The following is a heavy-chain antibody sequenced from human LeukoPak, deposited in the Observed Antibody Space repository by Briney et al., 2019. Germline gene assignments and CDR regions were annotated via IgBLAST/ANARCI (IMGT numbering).Heavy chain of an antibody. CDR1: GGSFSGYY. V-gene: IGHV4-34*01. J-gene: IGHJ4*02. CDR2: INHSGST. D-gene: IGHD5-24*01. Sequence: SETLSLTCAVYGGSFSGYYWSWIRQPPGKGLEWIGEINHSGSTNYNPSLKSRVTISVDTSKNQFSLKLSSVTAADTAVYYCARHVQQLVPGNGYNYPFDYWGQGTLVTVSS. CDR3: ARHVQQLVPGNGYNYPFDY.